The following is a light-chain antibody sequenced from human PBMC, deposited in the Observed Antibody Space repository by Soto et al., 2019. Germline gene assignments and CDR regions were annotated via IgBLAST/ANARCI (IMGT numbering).Light chain of an antibody. Sequence: QSALTQPASVSGSPGQSITISCTGTSSDVGSYDLVSWYQHHPGTAPKLLIYDNNKRPSGIPDRFSGFKSGTSATLGITGLQTGDEAIYYCGTWDSSLSAGVVFGGGTKLTVL. V-gene: IGLV1-51*01. CDR1: SSDVGSYDL. CDR2: DNN. J-gene: IGLJ2*01. CDR3: GTWDSSLSAGVV.